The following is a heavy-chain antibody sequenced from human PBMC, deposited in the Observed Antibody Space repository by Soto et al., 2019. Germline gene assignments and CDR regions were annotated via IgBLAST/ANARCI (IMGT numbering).Heavy chain of an antibody. D-gene: IGHD2-2*01. CDR1: GYSFSNYW. CDR3: ARQGSTGSMYFYGMAV. CDR2: IYPDDSDT. V-gene: IGHV5-51*01. J-gene: IGHJ6*02. Sequence: PGESLKISCEGSGYSFSNYWIAWVRQMPGKGLEWMGIIYPDDSDTRYSPSFEGQVTISADKSINTAYLQWSSLRASDTAMYYCARQGSTGSMYFYGMAVWGQGTTVTVSS.